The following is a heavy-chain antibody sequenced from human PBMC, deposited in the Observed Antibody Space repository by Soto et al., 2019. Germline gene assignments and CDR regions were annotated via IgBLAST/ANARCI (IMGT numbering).Heavy chain of an antibody. V-gene: IGHV4-39*01. D-gene: IGHD6-19*01. CDR3: ARLGGAVALPDY. J-gene: IGHJ4*02. Sequence: QLQLQESGPGLVKPSETLSLTCTVSGGSISSSSYYWGWIRQLPGKGLEWIGSIYYSGSTYYNPSLKSRVTISVDTSKNQFSLKLSSVTAAATAVYYCARLGGAVALPDYWGQGTLVTVSS. CDR1: GGSISSSSYY. CDR2: IYYSGST.